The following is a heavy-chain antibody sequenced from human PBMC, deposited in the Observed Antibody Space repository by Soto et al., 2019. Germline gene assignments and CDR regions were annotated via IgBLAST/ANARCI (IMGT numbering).Heavy chain of an antibody. V-gene: IGHV1-3*01. J-gene: IGHJ4*02. CDR2: INPGSGYT. CDR1: GYTLPNYS. Sequence: QVQFVQSGAEVKKPGASVRLSCKPSGYTLPNYSIPWVRQAAGQGLQWLGWINPGSGYTEYSQRFQGRVTLSRDNSASTFYMDLTSLTSEDTAVYVCTRDLNGGNTFDYGGQGTLVTVSS. CDR3: TRDLNGGNTFDY. D-gene: IGHD2-8*01.